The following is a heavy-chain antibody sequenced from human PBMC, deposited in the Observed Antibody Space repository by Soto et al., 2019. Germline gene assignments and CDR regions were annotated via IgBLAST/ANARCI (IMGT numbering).Heavy chain of an antibody. J-gene: IGHJ6*02. CDR3: AKTQQWGLPLSGGLDV. V-gene: IGHV3-23*01. CDR2: ISGGGGDT. CDR1: GFTFSTYG. D-gene: IGHD6-19*01. Sequence: EVQLLESGGGLVQPRGSLRLSCAASGFTFSTYGMSWVRQAPGKGLEWVSVISGGGGDTYYAGSVKGRFTISRDNSKNTLYLEMNSQRAEDTAVYYCAKTQQWGLPLSGGLDVWGQGTTVTVSS.